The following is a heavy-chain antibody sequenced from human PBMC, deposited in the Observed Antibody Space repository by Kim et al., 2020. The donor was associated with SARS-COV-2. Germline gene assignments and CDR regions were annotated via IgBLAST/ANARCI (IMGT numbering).Heavy chain of an antibody. CDR2: ISGSGGST. CDR3: AKTYYYGSGSYRGARSYYFDY. CDR1: GFTFSSYA. J-gene: IGHJ4*02. Sequence: GGSLRLSCAASGFTFSSYAMSWVRQAPGKGLEWVSAISGSGGSTYYADSVKGRFTISRDNSKNTLYLQMNSLRAEDTAVYYCAKTYYYGSGSYRGARSYYFDYWGQGTLVTVSS. D-gene: IGHD3-10*01. V-gene: IGHV3-23*01.